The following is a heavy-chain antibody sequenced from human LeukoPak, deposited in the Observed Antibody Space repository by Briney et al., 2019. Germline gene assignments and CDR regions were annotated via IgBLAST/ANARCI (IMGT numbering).Heavy chain of an antibody. V-gene: IGHV3-13*01. CDR3: ARSVPAYCGGDCYSDAFDI. Sequence: GGSLRLSCAASGFTFSSYDMHWVRQATGKGLEWVSAIGTAGDTYYPGSVKGRFTISRENAKNSLYLQMNSLRAGDTAVYYCARSVPAYCGGDCYSDAFDIWGQGTMVTVSS. D-gene: IGHD2-21*02. J-gene: IGHJ3*02. CDR2: IGTAGDT. CDR1: GFTFSSYD.